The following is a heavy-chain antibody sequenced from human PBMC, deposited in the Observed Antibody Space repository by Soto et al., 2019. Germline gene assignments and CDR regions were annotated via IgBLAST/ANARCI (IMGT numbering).Heavy chain of an antibody. CDR3: AGLSVTGGVDV. V-gene: IGHV3-48*03. D-gene: IGHD2-21*02. CDR1: GLTSSGIE. CDR2: ISASGDTV. Sequence: EVRLEESGGGFVQPRGALRLSCVFSGLTSSGIELNWVRQAAGKGLEWLSYISASGDTVDYIDSVRGRFTISRDNAKQSLFLQMSALRVEDTAVYYCAGLSVTGGVDVWGQGTTVTVSS. J-gene: IGHJ6*02.